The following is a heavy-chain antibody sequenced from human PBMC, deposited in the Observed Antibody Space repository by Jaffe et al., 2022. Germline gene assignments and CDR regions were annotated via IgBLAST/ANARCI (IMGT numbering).Heavy chain of an antibody. Sequence: EVQLLESGGGLVQPGGSLRLSCAASGFTFSSYAMSWVRQAPGKGLEWVSAISGSGGSTYYADSVKGRFTISRDNSKNTLYLQMNSLRAEDTAVYYCAKAQGGSGWYGSLEGAFDIWGQGTMVTVSS. CDR2: ISGSGGST. CDR1: GFTFSSYA. V-gene: IGHV3-23*01. D-gene: IGHD6-19*01. CDR3: AKAQGGSGWYGSLEGAFDI. J-gene: IGHJ3*02.